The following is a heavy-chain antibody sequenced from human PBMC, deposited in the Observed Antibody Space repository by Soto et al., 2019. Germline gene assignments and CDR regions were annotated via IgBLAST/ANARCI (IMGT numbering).Heavy chain of an antibody. J-gene: IGHJ6*02. CDR3: ARGGGIAARPYYYYGMDV. CDR1: GGTFSSYA. V-gene: IGHV1-69*06. D-gene: IGHD6-6*01. Sequence: QVQLVQSGAEVKKPGSSVKVSCKASGGTFSSYAISWVRQAPGQGLEWMGGIIPIFGTANYAQKFQGRVTITADKPTSTAYMELSSLRSEDTAVYYCARGGGIAARPYYYYGMDVWGQGTTVTVSS. CDR2: IIPIFGTA.